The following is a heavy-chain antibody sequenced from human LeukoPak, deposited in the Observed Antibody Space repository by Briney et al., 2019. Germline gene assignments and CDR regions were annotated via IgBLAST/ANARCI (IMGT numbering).Heavy chain of an antibody. J-gene: IGHJ4*02. D-gene: IGHD2-2*02. Sequence: SETLSLTCPVSGGSISSGGYYWSWIRQHPGKGLGWIGYIYYSGSTYYNPSLKSRVTISVDTSKNQFSLKLSSVTAADTAVYYCARVGRTVPAAIANFFDYWGQGTLVTVSS. CDR3: ARVGRTVPAAIANFFDY. CDR2: IYYSGST. CDR1: GGSISSGGYY. V-gene: IGHV4-31*03.